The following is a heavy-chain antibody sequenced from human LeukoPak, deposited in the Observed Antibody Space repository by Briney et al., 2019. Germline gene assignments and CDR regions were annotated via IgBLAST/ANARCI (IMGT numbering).Heavy chain of an antibody. J-gene: IGHJ4*02. CDR2: ISSSSSYI. CDR3: ARGLGLIAAAGTIEY. V-gene: IGHV3-21*01. D-gene: IGHD6-13*01. Sequence: GGSLRLSCAASGFTFSSYSMNWVRQAPGKGLEWVSSISSSSSYIYYADSVKGRFTISRDNAKNSLYLQMNSLRAEDTAVYYCARGLGLIAAAGTIEYWRQGTLVTVSS. CDR1: GFTFSSYS.